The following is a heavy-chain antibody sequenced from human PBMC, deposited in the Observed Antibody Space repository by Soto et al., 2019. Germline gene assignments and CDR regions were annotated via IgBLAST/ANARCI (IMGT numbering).Heavy chain of an antibody. D-gene: IGHD1-1*01. Sequence: SETLSLTCTVSGGSISSGGYYWSWIRQDPGKGLEYIGYIYYSGSTYYNPSLKSRVAISVDTSKNQFSLKLTSVTAADTAVYYCARHLSTTIAPLPFDYWGQGTLVTVSS. CDR3: ARHLSTTIAPLPFDY. CDR2: IYYSGST. CDR1: GGSISSGGYY. J-gene: IGHJ4*02. V-gene: IGHV4-31*03.